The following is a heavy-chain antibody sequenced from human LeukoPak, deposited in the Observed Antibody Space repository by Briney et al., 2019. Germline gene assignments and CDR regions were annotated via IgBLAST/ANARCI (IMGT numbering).Heavy chain of an antibody. CDR2: IYTSGST. J-gene: IGHJ4*02. V-gene: IGHV4-61*02. D-gene: IGHD6-19*01. Sequence: SETLSLTCTVSGGSISSGSDYWSWIRQPAGKGLEWIGRIYTSGSTNYNPSLKSRVTISVDTSKNQFSLKLSSVTAADTAVYYCARVPSGWYNFDYWGQGTLVTVSS. CDR3: ARVPSGWYNFDY. CDR1: GGSISSGSDY.